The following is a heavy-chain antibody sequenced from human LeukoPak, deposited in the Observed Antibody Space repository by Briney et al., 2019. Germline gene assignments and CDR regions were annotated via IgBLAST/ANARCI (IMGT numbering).Heavy chain of an antibody. J-gene: IGHJ6*03. V-gene: IGHV3-21*01. CDR1: GFTFSSYT. D-gene: IGHD2-21*01. CDR2: IKIGSAYT. Sequence: GGSLRLSCAASGFTFSSYTMHWVRQVPGKGLEWVSSIKIGSAYTFYADSVKGRFTVSRDDAKSSLFLQMNSLRAEDTAVYYCARAHPPYCGGDCYPLFGYYYYYMDVWGKGTTVTVSS. CDR3: ARAHPPYCGGDCYPLFGYYYYYMDV.